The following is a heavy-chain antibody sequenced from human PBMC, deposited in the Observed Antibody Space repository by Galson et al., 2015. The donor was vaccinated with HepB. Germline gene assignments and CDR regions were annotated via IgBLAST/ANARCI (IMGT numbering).Heavy chain of an antibody. D-gene: IGHD1-1*01. CDR2: IKGDGSHT. Sequence: SLRLSCAASGFSFNRHWMHWVRQGPGKGLLWVSRIKGDGSHTIYADSVKGRFTISRDNAKDTLYLHMHSLRAEDTAVYYCVRDGDAWNFDYWGQGTLVTVSS. J-gene: IGHJ4*02. CDR3: VRDGDAWNFDY. V-gene: IGHV3-74*01. CDR1: GFSFNRHW.